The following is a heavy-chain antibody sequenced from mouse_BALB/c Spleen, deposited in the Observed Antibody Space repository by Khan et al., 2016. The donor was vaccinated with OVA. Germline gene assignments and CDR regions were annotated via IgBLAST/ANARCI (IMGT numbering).Heavy chain of an antibody. CDR3: SSHLTGSFAY. D-gene: IGHD4-1*01. J-gene: IGHJ3*01. Sequence: EVNLVESGGDLMKPGGSLKLSCAASGFSFSAYGMSWVRQTPDKRLEWVATINSDGYYTYYPDSVQGRFTISRNNAKNTLYLQRSSLKSEDTAMXYCSSHLTGSFAYWGQGTLVTVSA. CDR1: GFSFSAYG. CDR2: INSDGYYT. V-gene: IGHV5-6*01.